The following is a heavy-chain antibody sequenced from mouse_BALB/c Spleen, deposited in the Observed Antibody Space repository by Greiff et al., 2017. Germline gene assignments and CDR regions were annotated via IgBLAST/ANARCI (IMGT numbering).Heavy chain of an antibody. D-gene: IGHD1-1*01. CDR3: ARSLITTGVYFDY. J-gene: IGHJ2*01. CDR1: GYTFTSYW. V-gene: IGHV1-7*01. CDR2: INPSTGYT. Sequence: VQLQQSGAELAKPGASVKMSCKASGYTFTSYWMHWVKQRPGQGLEWIGYINPSTGYTEYNQKFKDKATLTADKSSSTAYMQLSSLTSEDSAVYYCARSLITTGVYFDYWGQGTTLTVSS.